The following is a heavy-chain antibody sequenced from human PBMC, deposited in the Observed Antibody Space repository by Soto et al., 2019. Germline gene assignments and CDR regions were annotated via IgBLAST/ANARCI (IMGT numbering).Heavy chain of an antibody. CDR1: RLIFNDSA. J-gene: IGHJ6*02. CDR2: IRSKVNTYAT. V-gene: IGHV3-73*01. D-gene: IGHD6-13*01. CDR3: SRKLDGAADRPYHFYGMDV. Sequence: GGSLRLSRSVVRLIFNDSAIHWVRQSSGKGLEWVGRIRSKVNTYATTYAASVKGRFIISRDDSKNTAYLQMNSLKVEDTAVYYCSRKLDGAADRPYHFYGMDVWGHGTPVTVSS.